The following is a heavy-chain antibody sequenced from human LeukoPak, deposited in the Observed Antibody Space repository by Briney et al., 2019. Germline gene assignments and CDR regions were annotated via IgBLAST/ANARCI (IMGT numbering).Heavy chain of an antibody. V-gene: IGHV3-23*01. CDR1: GFSFSSHA. J-gene: IGHJ6*02. Sequence: PGGSLRLSCAASGFSFSSHAMSWVRQAPGKGLEWVSAITATGGSTYYADSAKGRFTISRDNSKNTLHLQMNSLRAEDTAVYYCAKDKRYYDSSGSPYYYYGMDVWGQGTTVTVSS. CDR3: AKDKRYYDSSGSPYYYYGMDV. CDR2: ITATGGST. D-gene: IGHD3-22*01.